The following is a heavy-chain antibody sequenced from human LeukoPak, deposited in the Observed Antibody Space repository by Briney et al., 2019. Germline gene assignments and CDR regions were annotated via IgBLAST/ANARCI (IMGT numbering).Heavy chain of an antibody. V-gene: IGHV4-59*01. CDR2: SHKSGST. D-gene: IGHD4-23*01. Sequence: SETLSLTCTVSGDSISSYYWSWIRQPPGKGLEWIGYSHKSGSTDYNASLKSRVTISVDTSKNQFSLKLSSVTAADTAVYYCARSLGRNSYYYYYMDVWGKGTTVTISS. J-gene: IGHJ6*03. CDR1: GDSISSYY. CDR3: ARSLGRNSYYYYYMDV.